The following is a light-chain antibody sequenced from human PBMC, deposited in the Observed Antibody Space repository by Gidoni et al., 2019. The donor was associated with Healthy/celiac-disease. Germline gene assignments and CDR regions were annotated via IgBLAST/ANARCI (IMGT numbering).Light chain of an antibody. J-gene: IGKJ4*01. V-gene: IGKV3-11*01. CDR3: QQRSNWPLT. CDR2: DAS. CDR1: QSVSSY. Sequence: EIVLTQSPATLSLSPVERATLSCRASQSVSSYLAWYQQKPGQAPRLLIYDASNRATGIPARFSGSGSGTDFTLTIISLEPEDFAVYYCQQRSNWPLTFXGXTKVEIK.